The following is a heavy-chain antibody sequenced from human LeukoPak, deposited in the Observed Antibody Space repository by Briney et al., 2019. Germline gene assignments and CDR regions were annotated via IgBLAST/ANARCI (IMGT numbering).Heavy chain of an antibody. D-gene: IGHD6-19*01. J-gene: IGHJ4*02. Sequence: GGSLKLSCAASGFTFSDSVMHWVRQASGKGLEWVGRLRGEPNSYATVYAASVKGRFTISRDDSKDTAYLQMNSLKTEDTAVYYCRCGSGWYIPDYWGQGTLVTVSS. CDR2: LRGEPNSYAT. CDR3: RCGSGWYIPDY. CDR1: GFTFSDSV. V-gene: IGHV3-73*01.